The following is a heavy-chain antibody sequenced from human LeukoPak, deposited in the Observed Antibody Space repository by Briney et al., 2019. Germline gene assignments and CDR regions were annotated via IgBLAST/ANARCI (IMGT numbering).Heavy chain of an antibody. J-gene: IGHJ4*02. D-gene: IGHD6-19*01. CDR1: GFTFSSCA. CDR3: AKGGYSSGWRNYFDY. CDR2: ISATGGST. V-gene: IGHV3-23*01. Sequence: GGSLRLSCAASGFTFSSCAMSWVRQAPGKGLEWVSAISATGGSTYYADSVKGRFTISRDNSKDTLYLQMNSLRAEDTAVYYCAKGGYSSGWRNYFDYWGQGTLVTVSS.